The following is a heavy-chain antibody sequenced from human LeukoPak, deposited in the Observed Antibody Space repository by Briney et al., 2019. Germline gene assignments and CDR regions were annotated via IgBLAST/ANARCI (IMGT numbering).Heavy chain of an antibody. D-gene: IGHD3-3*01. J-gene: IGHJ6*02. Sequence: SETLSLTCAVYGGSFSGYYWSWIRQPPGKGLEWIGEINHSGSTNYNPSLNSRVTISVDTSKNQFSLKLSSVTAADTAVYYCAGAGYYDFWSGYYTGMFLYGMDVWGQGTTVTVSS. V-gene: IGHV4-34*01. CDR3: AGAGYYDFWSGYYTGMFLYGMDV. CDR1: GGSFSGYY. CDR2: INHSGST.